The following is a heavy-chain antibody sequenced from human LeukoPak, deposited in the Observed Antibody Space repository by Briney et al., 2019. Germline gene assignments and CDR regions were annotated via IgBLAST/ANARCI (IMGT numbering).Heavy chain of an antibody. D-gene: IGHD6-13*01. J-gene: IGHJ4*02. V-gene: IGHV1-3*01. Sequence: ASVEVSCKASGYTFTSYAMHWVRQAPGQRLEWMGWINAGNGNTKYSQKFQGRVTITRDTSASTAYMELSSLRSEDTAVYYCAREDSSSWYVGYFDYWGQGTLVTVFS. CDR1: GYTFTSYA. CDR2: INAGNGNT. CDR3: AREDSSSWYVGYFDY.